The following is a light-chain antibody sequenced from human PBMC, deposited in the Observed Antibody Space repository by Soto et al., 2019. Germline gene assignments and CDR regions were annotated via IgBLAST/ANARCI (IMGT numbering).Light chain of an antibody. CDR3: QQSFSIPFT. V-gene: IGKV1-39*01. Sequence: DIQVTQSPSSLSASVGDRVNITCRASQSINGYLNWYQHKAGRAPKLLIYAASSLHSGVPSRFSGSEPGTDCTLTSSSLQPEDFATYYCQQSFSIPFTFGPGTKVDIK. CDR2: AAS. CDR1: QSINGY. J-gene: IGKJ3*01.